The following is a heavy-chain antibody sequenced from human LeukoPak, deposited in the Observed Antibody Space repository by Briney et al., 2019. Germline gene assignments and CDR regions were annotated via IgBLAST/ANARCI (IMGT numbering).Heavy chain of an antibody. V-gene: IGHV4-34*01. CDR3: ARRVYWNGPKTNWFDP. J-gene: IGHJ5*02. CDR1: GGSFSGYY. CDR2: INHSGST. D-gene: IGHD1-1*01. Sequence: SETLSLTCAVYGGSFSGYYWSWIRQPPGKGLEWIGEINHSGSTNYNPSLKSRVTISVDTSKNQFSLKLSSVTAADTAVYYCARRVYWNGPKTNWFDPWGQGTLVTVSS.